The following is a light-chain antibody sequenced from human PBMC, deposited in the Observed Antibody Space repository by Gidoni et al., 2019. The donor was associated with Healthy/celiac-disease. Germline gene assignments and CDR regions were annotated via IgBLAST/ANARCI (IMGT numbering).Light chain of an antibody. CDR1: QGIISA. CDR2: DAY. Sequence: AIQFTQSPSSLSASVGDRVTITCRASQGIISALAWYQPKPGKAPKLLIYDAYSWESGVPSRFSGSGSGTDFTLTISSLQTEDFATYYCQQFNNYPLTFGGGTKVEIK. CDR3: QQFNNYPLT. J-gene: IGKJ4*01. V-gene: IGKV1D-13*01.